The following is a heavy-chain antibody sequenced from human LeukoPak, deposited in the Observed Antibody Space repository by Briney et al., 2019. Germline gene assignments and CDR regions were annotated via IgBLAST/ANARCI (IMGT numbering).Heavy chain of an antibody. CDR1: GGSISSSSYY. Sequence: SETLSLTCTVSGGSISSSSYYWGWIRQPPGTGLEWIGSIYYSGSTYYNPSLKSRVTISVDTSKNQFSLKLSSVTAADTAVYYCARNWYYYGSGSYGVPNWFDPWGQGTLVTVSS. CDR3: ARNWYYYGSGSYGVPNWFDP. D-gene: IGHD3-10*01. V-gene: IGHV4-39*01. J-gene: IGHJ5*02. CDR2: IYYSGST.